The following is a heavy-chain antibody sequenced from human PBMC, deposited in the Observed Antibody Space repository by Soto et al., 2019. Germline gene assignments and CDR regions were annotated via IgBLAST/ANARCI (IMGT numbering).Heavy chain of an antibody. CDR3: ARLLLRPGKFDY. J-gene: IGHJ4*02. Sequence: QVQLVESGGGLVNPGGSLRLSCAASGFSFSDYYMTWIRQAPGKGLEWISDISSSGDPTYYADSVRGRFTISRDNAKNSLYLQLNSLRGEDTVVYYCARLLLRPGKFDYWGQGTLVTVSS. V-gene: IGHV3-11*01. CDR2: ISSSGDPT. CDR1: GFSFSDYY. D-gene: IGHD3-22*01.